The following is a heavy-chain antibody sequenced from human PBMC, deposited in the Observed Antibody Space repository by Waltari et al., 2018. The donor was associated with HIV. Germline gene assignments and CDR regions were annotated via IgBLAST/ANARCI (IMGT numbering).Heavy chain of an antibody. D-gene: IGHD2-15*01. V-gene: IGHV1-69*01. CDR1: GGTFSSYA. Sequence: QVQLVQSGAEVKKPGSSVKVSCKASGGTFSSYAISWVRQAPGQGLEWMGGIIPIFGTANYAQKFQGRVTITADESTSTAYMELSSLRSEDTAVYYCARVADCSGGSCHGYYYYGMDVWGQGTTVTVSS. J-gene: IGHJ6*02. CDR2: IIPIFGTA. CDR3: ARVADCSGGSCHGYYYYGMDV.